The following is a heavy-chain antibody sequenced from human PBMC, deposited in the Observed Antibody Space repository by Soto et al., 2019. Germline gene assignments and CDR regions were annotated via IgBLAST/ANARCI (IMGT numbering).Heavy chain of an antibody. J-gene: IGHJ6*03. V-gene: IGHV3-64*01. D-gene: IGHD6-6*01. CDR2: ISSNGVGT. CDR1: GFTLSGYA. Sequence: EVQLAEPGGGLAQPGGSLRLSCAASGFTLSGYARDWVRQAPGKGLEYVSGISSNGVGTYYANSVQGRFTISRDNSKNTVYLQMGSLRPEDMAVYYCARRARPDFYYMDVWGKGTTVTVSS. CDR3: ARRARPDFYYMDV.